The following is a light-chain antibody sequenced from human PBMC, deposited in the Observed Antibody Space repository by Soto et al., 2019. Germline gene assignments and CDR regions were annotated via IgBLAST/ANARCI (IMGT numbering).Light chain of an antibody. CDR2: GAS. Sequence: EIVMTQSPATLSVSPGERATLSCRASQSVSSNLAWYQQKPGQAPRLLIYGASTRATGIPARFSGSGSGTEFTLTISSLQSEDFAVYYCQQYNNWFLLGQGTKLEIK. CDR3: QQYNNWFL. V-gene: IGKV3-15*01. CDR1: QSVSSN. J-gene: IGKJ2*01.